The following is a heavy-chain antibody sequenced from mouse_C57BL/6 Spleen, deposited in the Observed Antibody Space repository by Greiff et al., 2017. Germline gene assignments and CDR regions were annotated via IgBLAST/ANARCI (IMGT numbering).Heavy chain of an antibody. V-gene: IGHV1-9*01. D-gene: IGHD1-1*01. CDR2: ILPGSGST. Sequence: QVQLQQSGAELMKPGASVKLSCKATGYTFTGYWIEWVKQRPGHGLEWIGEILPGSGSTNYNEKFKGKATFTADTSSNTAYMQLSSLTTEDSAIYYCARGPIYYYGSSYGENYAMDYWGQGTSDTVSS. CDR3: ARGPIYYYGSSYGENYAMDY. J-gene: IGHJ4*01. CDR1: GYTFTGYW.